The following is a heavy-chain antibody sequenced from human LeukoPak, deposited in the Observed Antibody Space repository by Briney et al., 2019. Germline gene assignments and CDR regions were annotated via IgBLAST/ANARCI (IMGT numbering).Heavy chain of an antibody. CDR1: GGSFSGYY. D-gene: IGHD4-17*01. CDR2: INHSGST. J-gene: IGHJ4*02. Sequence: SEPLSLTCAVYGGSFSGYYWSWIRQPPGKGLEWIGEINHSGSTNYNPSLKSRVTISVDTSKNQFSLKLSSVTAADTAVYYCARGTTVTTDYWGQGTLVTVSS. CDR3: ARGTTVTTDY. V-gene: IGHV4-34*01.